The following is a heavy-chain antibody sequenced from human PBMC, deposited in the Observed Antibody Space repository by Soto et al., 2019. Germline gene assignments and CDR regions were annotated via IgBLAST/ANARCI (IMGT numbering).Heavy chain of an antibody. CDR3: AKGVPGIAVAGTGYFQH. J-gene: IGHJ1*01. CDR1: GFTFSSYA. D-gene: IGHD6-19*01. CDR2: ISGSGDST. Sequence: GGSLRLSCAASGFTFSSYAMSWVRQAPGKGLEWVSGISGSGDSTYYADSVKGRFTISRDNSKNTLYLQMNSLRAEDTAVYYCAKGVPGIAVAGTGYFQHWGQGTLVTVSS. V-gene: IGHV3-23*01.